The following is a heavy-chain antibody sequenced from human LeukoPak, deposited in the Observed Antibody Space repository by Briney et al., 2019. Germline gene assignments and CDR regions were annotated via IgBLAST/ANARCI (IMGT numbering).Heavy chain of an antibody. CDR1: GGPISRVGDF. CDR3: ARAAWRGSNSRDAFDI. D-gene: IGHD4-23*01. V-gene: IGHV4-31*03. CDR2: ISYSGTT. J-gene: IGHJ3*02. Sequence: SETLSLTCTVSGGPISRVGDFWSWIRQHPAKVLERFGHISYSGTTYYSPSLQSRITISLDTSKNQFSLELSSVTAADTAVYYCARAAWRGSNSRDAFDIWGLGTVVTVAS.